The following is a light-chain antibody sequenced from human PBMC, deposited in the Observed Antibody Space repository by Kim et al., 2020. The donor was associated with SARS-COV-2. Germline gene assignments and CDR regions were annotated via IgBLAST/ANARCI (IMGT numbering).Light chain of an antibody. Sequence: GQNGTISCSGSSSNIGKNFVTLYRQVPGTAPNRLIYDNNKRPRGTPDRFSGSKSGTSATLGITGLQTGDEADYYCGTWDTTLSVGVFGGGTQLTVL. J-gene: IGLJ3*02. V-gene: IGLV1-51*01. CDR2: DNN. CDR3: GTWDTTLSVGV. CDR1: SSNIGKNF.